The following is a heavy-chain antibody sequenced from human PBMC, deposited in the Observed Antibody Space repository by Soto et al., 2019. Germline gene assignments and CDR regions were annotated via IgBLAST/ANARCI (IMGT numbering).Heavy chain of an antibody. CDR2: ILYSEKN. CDR1: GASITSGGSY. J-gene: IGHJ6*02. Sequence: PSETLSLTFSVSGASITSGGSYWTWIRQHPGKGLEWIGNILYSEKNYYNPSLKSRVTISLDTSKNQFSLKVNSVTAADTAVYYCVRDRGNTLRMDVWGQGTTVTVSS. V-gene: IGHV4-31*03. D-gene: IGHD3-10*01. CDR3: VRDRGNTLRMDV.